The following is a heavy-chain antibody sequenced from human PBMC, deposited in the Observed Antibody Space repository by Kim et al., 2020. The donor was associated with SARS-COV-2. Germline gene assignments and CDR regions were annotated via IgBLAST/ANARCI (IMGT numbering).Heavy chain of an antibody. J-gene: IGHJ4*02. D-gene: IGHD6-19*01. Sequence: AQKFQGRVTMTRDTSTSTVYMELSSLRSEDTAVYYCARSRGYISGWQFDYWVQGTLVTVSS. CDR3: ARSRGYISGWQFDY. V-gene: IGHV1-46*01.